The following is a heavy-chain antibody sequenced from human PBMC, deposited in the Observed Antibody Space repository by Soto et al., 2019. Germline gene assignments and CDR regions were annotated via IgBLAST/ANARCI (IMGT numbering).Heavy chain of an antibody. CDR3: ARSTVRGVIIPKPYNWFDP. CDR1: GYTFTSYA. D-gene: IGHD3-10*01. J-gene: IGHJ5*02. V-gene: IGHV1-3*01. CDR2: INAGNGNT. Sequence: QVQLVQSGAEVKKPGASVKVSCKASGYTFTSYAMHWVRQAPGQRLEWMGWINAGNGNTKYSQKFQGRVTITRDTSASTAYMELSSLRSEDTAVYYCARSTVRGVIIPKPYNWFDPWGQGTLVTVSS.